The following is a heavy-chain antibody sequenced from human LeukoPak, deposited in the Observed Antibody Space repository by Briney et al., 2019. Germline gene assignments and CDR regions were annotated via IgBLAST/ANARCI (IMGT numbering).Heavy chain of an antibody. Sequence: SETLSLTCTVSGGSISSYYWSWLRQPPGKGLEWIGYIYTSGSTNYNPSLKSRVTISVDTSKNQFSLKLSSVTAADTAVYYCARAHGGGSYYESDYWGQGTLVTVSS. J-gene: IGHJ4*02. CDR1: GGSISSYY. CDR2: IYTSGST. D-gene: IGHD1-26*01. V-gene: IGHV4-4*09. CDR3: ARAHGGGSYYESDY.